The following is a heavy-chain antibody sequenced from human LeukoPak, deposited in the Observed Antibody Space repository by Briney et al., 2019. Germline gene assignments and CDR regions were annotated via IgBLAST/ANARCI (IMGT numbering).Heavy chain of an antibody. CDR2: IRNDGSHK. Sequence: GGSLRLSCAASGFTFSSHGMHWVRQAPGKGLEWVAVIRNDGSHKYYGDSVQGRITISRDNSWNTLYLQINSLRPEDTAVYYCVKDRRTEAYGMEVWGQGTTVTVSS. D-gene: IGHD2-2*01. CDR3: VKDRRTEAYGMEV. J-gene: IGHJ6*02. V-gene: IGHV3-30*18. CDR1: GFTFSSHG.